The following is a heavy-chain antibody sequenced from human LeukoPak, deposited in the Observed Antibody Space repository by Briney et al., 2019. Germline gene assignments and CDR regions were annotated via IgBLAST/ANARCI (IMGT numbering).Heavy chain of an antibody. V-gene: IGHV1-18*01. CDR1: GYTFSSCG. J-gene: IGHJ4*02. CDR2: ISAYNGNT. Sequence: ASVKVSCKASGYTFSSCGISWVRQAPGQGLEWMGWISAYNGNTNHAQKLQGRVTMTTDTATNTAYMELRSLRSDDTAVYYCARDGPYYDSSGYYHPHFDYWGQGTLVTVSS. CDR3: ARDGPYYDSSGYYHPHFDY. D-gene: IGHD3-22*01.